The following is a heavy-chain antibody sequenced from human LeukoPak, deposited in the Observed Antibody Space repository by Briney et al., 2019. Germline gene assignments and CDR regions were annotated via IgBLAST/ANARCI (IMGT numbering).Heavy chain of an antibody. CDR2: INTDGSST. J-gene: IGHJ3*02. V-gene: IGHV3-74*01. CDR1: GFTFSSYY. D-gene: IGHD3-10*01. Sequence: PGGSLRLSCAASGFTFSSYYMSWVRQAPGKGLVWVSRINTDGSSTDYADSVKGRFTISRDNAKNTLYLQMNSLRAEDTAVYYCARKGNAFDIWGQGTMVTVSS. CDR3: ARKGNAFDI.